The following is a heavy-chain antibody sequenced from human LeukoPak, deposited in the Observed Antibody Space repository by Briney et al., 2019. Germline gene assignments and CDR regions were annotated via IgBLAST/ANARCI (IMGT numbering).Heavy chain of an antibody. J-gene: IGHJ4*02. CDR2: ISCSGGST. CDR3: AKDPPRWGTMIVVVTPD. V-gene: IGHV3-23*01. Sequence: GGSLRLSCAASGFTFSSYAMSWVRQAPGRGLEWVSDISCSGGSTYYADSVKGQFTISRDNSKNTLYLQMNSLRAEDTAVYYCAKDPPRWGTMIVVVTPDWGQGTLVTVSS. D-gene: IGHD3-22*01. CDR1: GFTFSSYA.